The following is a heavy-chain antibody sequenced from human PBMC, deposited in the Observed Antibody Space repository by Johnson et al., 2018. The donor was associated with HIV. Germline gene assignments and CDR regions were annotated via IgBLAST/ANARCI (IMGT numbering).Heavy chain of an antibody. Sequence: EVQLVESGGGLVQPGGSLRLSCAASGFTFSSYAMSWVRQAPGKGLEWVSAISGRGGSTYYADSVKGRFTVSRDNGKNTLYLELHSLRVDDTAVYYCACGTTYTGWIAHNIWGQGTLVTVS. CDR1: GFTFSSYA. D-gene: IGHD2-21*01. V-gene: IGHV3-23*04. J-gene: IGHJ3*02. CDR3: ACGTTYTGWIAHNI. CDR2: ISGRGGST.